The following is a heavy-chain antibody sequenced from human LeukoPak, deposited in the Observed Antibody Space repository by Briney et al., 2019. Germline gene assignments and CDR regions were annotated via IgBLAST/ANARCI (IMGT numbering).Heavy chain of an antibody. CDR3: TTDGDYPYYYYYYGMDV. Sequence: TGGSLRLSCAASGFTFSNAWMSWVRQAPGKGLEWVGRIKSKTDGGTTDYAAPVKGRFTISRDDSKNTPYLQMNSLKTEDTAVYYCTTDGDYPYYYYYYGMDVWGQGTTVTVSS. J-gene: IGHJ6*02. D-gene: IGHD4-17*01. CDR2: IKSKTDGGTT. V-gene: IGHV3-15*01. CDR1: GFTFSNAW.